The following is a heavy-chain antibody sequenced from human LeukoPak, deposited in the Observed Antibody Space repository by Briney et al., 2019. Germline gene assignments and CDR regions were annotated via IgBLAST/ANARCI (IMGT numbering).Heavy chain of an antibody. CDR1: GGSISSSSYY. V-gene: IGHV4-39*07. CDR3: ARLVGPKSGYSSSEPIDFDY. CDR2: IYYSGSA. Sequence: PSQTLSLTCTVSGGSISSSSYYWGWIRQPPGKGLEWIGSIYYSGSAYYNPSLKSRVTISVDTSKNQFSLKLSSVTAADTAVYYCARLVGPKSGYSSSEPIDFDYWGQGTLVTVSS. J-gene: IGHJ4*02. D-gene: IGHD6-13*01.